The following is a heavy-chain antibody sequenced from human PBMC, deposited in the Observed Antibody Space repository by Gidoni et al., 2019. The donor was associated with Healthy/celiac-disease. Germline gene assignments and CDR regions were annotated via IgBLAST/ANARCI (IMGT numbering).Heavy chain of an antibody. Sequence: EVQLVESGGGLVKPGGSLRLSCAASGFPFSTYSMNWVRQAPGKGLAWVSSISSSSSYIYYADSVKGRFTISRDNAKNSLYLQMNSLRAEDTAVYYCARGTGYSSSWYSNWGQGTLVTVSS. D-gene: IGHD6-13*01. CDR3: ARGTGYSSSWYSN. V-gene: IGHV3-21*01. CDR2: ISSSSSYI. J-gene: IGHJ4*02. CDR1: GFPFSTYS.